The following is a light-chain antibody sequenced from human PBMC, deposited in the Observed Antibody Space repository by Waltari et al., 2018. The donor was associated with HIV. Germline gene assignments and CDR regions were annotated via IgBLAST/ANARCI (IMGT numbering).Light chain of an antibody. CDR1: ALPKQY. J-gene: IGLJ3*02. V-gene: IGLV3-25*03. CDR3: QSVDSDSSYWV. Sequence: SYELTQPPSVSVSPGQTARPTCSGNALPKQYAYWYQQKPGRAPLVIIYKDTERPSGIPERFSGSSSGTIVTLTISGVQAEDEADYYCQSVDSDSSYWVFGGGTKVTVL. CDR2: KDT.